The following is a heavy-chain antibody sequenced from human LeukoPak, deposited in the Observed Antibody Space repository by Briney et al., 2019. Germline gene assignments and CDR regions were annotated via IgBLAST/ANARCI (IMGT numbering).Heavy chain of an antibody. V-gene: IGHV4-59*08. Sequence: SETLSLTCTVSGGSISSYYWSWIRQPPGKGLEWIGYIYYSGGTNYNPSLKGRVTISVDTSKNQFSLKLSSVTAADTAVYYCARHYSSTTFDYWGQETLVTVSS. CDR3: ARHYSSTTFDY. CDR1: GGSISSYY. D-gene: IGHD6-13*01. J-gene: IGHJ4*02. CDR2: IYYSGGT.